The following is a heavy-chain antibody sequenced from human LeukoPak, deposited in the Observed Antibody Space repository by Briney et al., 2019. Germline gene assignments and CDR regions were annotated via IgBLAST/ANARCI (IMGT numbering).Heavy chain of an antibody. V-gene: IGHV1-8*01. CDR1: GYTFTSYD. J-gene: IGHJ3*02. CDR3: ARHPRRIVVVPAAINAFDI. Sequence: ASVKVSCKASGYTFTSYDINWVRQATGQGLEWMGWMNPNSGNTGYAQKFQGRVTMTRNTSISTAYMELSSLRSEDTAVYYCARHPRRIVVVPAAINAFDIWGQGTMVTVSS. D-gene: IGHD2-2*01. CDR2: MNPNSGNT.